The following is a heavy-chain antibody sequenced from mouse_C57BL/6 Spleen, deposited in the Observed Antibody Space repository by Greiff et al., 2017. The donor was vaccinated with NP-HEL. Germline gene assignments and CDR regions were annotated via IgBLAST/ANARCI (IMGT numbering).Heavy chain of an antibody. CDR2: ISYDGSN. CDR3: ARDFLITTVVVRRLNYFDY. J-gene: IGHJ2*01. Sequence: EVKLQESGPGLVKPSQSLSLTCFVTGYSITSGYYWNWIRQFPGNKLEWMGYISYDGSNNYNPSLKNRISITRDTSKNQFFLKLNSVTTEDTATYYCARDFLITTVVVRRLNYFDYWGQGTTLTVSS. CDR1: GYSITSGYY. V-gene: IGHV3-6*01. D-gene: IGHD1-1*01.